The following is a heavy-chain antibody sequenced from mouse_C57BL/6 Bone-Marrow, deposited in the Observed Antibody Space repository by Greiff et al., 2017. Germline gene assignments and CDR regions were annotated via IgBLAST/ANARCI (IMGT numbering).Heavy chain of an antibody. D-gene: IGHD2-1*01. CDR2: IDPENGDT. Sequence: EVQLQQSGAELVRPGASVKLSCTASGFNIKDDYMHWVKQRPEQGLEWIGWIDPENGDTESASKFQGKATITADTSSNTAYLQLSSLTSEDTAVYYCTTGRMIYYGKDWGQGTLVTVSA. CDR3: TTGRMIYYGKD. V-gene: IGHV14-4*01. J-gene: IGHJ3*01. CDR1: GFNIKDDY.